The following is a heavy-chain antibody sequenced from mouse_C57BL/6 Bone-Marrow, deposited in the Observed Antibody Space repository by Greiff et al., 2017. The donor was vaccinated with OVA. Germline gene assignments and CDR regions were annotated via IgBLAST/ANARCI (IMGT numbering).Heavy chain of an antibody. J-gene: IGHJ1*03. CDR2: IFPGSGST. D-gene: IGHD1-1*01. CDR1: GYTFTDYY. V-gene: IGHV1-75*01. CDR3: ARAGFYYYGSSYGWYFDV. Sequence: QVQLQQSGPELVKPGASVKISCKASGYTFTDYYINWVKQRPGQGLEWIGWIFPGSGSTYYNETFKGKATLTVDKSSSTAYMLLSSLTSEDSAVYFCARAGFYYYGSSYGWYFDVWGTGTTVTVSS.